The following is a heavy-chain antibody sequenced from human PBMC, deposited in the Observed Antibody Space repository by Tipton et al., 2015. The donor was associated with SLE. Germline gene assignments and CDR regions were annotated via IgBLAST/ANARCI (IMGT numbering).Heavy chain of an antibody. J-gene: IGHJ4*02. V-gene: IGHV4-59*01. CDR2: IYYSGRT. CDR3: ARVSIAAAAPDY. CDR1: GGSISSYY. Sequence: TLSLTCTVSGGSISSYYWSWIRQPPGKGLEWIGYIYYSGRTNYNPSLKSRVTISVDTSKNQFSLKLSSVTAADTAVYYCARVSIAAAAPDYWGQGTLVTVSS. D-gene: IGHD6-13*01.